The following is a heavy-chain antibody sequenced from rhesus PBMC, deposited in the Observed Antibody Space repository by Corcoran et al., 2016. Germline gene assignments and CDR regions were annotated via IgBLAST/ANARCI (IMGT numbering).Heavy chain of an antibody. D-gene: IGHD6-37*01. Sequence: QVRLQESGPGLVKPSETLSLTCVVSGGSFSSNWWSWIRQSPGEGLEGIGEGNGNKGSTNYNPSHKGRVTISKDASKSQFSLRLNSVTAADTAVYYCVKPSYDTGWSDYWGQGVLVTVSS. V-gene: IGHV4-80*01. CDR2: GNGNKGST. J-gene: IGHJ4*01. CDR3: VKPSYDTGWSDY. CDR1: GGSFSSNW.